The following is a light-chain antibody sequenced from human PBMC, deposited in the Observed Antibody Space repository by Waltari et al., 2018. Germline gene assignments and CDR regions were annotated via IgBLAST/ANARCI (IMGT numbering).Light chain of an antibody. CDR3: ATWDDRLTAV. Sequence: QSILTQPPSASGTPGRTATISCSGSNSNVGANSAFWYQQLPGTAPKLLIFGNNQRPSGVPDRFSGSKSGTSASLAIRGLRSEDEADYYCATWDDRLTAVFGGGTKLTVL. CDR2: GNN. V-gene: IGLV1-47*01. CDR1: NSNVGANS. J-gene: IGLJ2*01.